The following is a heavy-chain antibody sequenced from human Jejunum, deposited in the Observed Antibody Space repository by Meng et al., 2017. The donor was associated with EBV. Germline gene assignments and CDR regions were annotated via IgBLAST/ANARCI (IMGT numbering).Heavy chain of an antibody. Sequence: QVQLLQSGAGVKEPGASVKVSCKASGYTFNSYAIHWVRQAPGQRLEWMGWIHTDNGGTKYSQEFQDRVTITRDTSASTAYMEISSLRSEDTAVYYCVKKGTRLTTHGYHFDYWGQGTLVTVSS. CDR2: IHTDNGGT. D-gene: IGHD2-15*01. CDR1: GYTFNSYA. V-gene: IGHV1-3*02. CDR3: VKKGTRLTTHGYHFDY. J-gene: IGHJ4*02.